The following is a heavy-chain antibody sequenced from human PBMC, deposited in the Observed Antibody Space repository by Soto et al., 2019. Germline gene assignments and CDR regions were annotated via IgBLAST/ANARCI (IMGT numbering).Heavy chain of an antibody. CDR1: GGTFSSYA. J-gene: IGHJ6*02. CDR3: ARNTVRGDNYYYYGMDV. CDR2: IIPIFGTA. Sequence: QVQLVQSGAELKKPGSSVKVSCKASGGTFSSYAISWVRQAPGQGLEWMGGIIPIFGTANYAQKFQGRVTITADESTSTAYMELSSLRSEDTAVYYCARNTVRGDNYYYYGMDVWGQGTTVTVSS. V-gene: IGHV1-69*01. D-gene: IGHD4-17*01.